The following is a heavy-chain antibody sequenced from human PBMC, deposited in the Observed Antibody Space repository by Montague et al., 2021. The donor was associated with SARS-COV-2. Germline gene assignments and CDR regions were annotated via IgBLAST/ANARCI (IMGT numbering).Heavy chain of an antibody. Sequence: SETLSLTCSVSGEPISGFFWNWIRQPAGKGLEWIGRIYASGGTDYNPSLESRVTMSVDTSKNQFSLKVNSVTAADTAVYYCGGGVVAATPVVDYWGRGTLVTVSS. CDR2: IYASGGT. CDR3: GGGVVAATPVVDY. D-gene: IGHD2-15*01. J-gene: IGHJ4*02. CDR1: GEPISGFF. V-gene: IGHV4-4*07.